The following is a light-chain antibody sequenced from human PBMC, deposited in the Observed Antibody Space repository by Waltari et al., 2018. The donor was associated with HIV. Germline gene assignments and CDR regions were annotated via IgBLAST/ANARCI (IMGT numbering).Light chain of an antibody. Sequence: QSALTRPPSASGSPGQSVTISCTGTSSDVGGYNYVSWYQQHPGKAPKLMIYQVNNRPSGVPARFSGTKSGNRASLTVSGLQAEDEADYYCSSFAGSNNLMVFGGGTKLTVL. CDR3: SSFAGSNNLMV. CDR2: QVN. CDR1: SSDVGGYNY. J-gene: IGLJ2*01. V-gene: IGLV2-8*01.